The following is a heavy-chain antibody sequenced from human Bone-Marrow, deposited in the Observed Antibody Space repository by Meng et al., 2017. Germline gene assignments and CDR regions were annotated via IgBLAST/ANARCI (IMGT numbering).Heavy chain of an antibody. Sequence: VQLPQWGAGLLTPSETLSLTCAVYGGSFSGYYWSWIRQPPGKGLEWIGEINHSGSTNYNPSLKSRVTISVDTSKNQFSLKLSSVTAADTAVYYCARGSWLQLWLQDYWGQGTLVTVSS. V-gene: IGHV4-34*01. D-gene: IGHD5-18*01. CDR3: ARGSWLQLWLQDY. CDR2: INHSGST. J-gene: IGHJ4*02. CDR1: GGSFSGYY.